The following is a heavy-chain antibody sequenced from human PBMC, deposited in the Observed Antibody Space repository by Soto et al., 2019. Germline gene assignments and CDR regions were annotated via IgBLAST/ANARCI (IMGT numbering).Heavy chain of an antibody. CDR1: GCTFSSYA. Sequence: GASVKVSCKASGCTFSSYAISWVRQAPGQGLEWMGGIIPIFGTANYAQKFQGRVTITADESTSTAYMELSSLRSEDTAVYYCARPIVRWLVPGGAFDIWGQGTMVTVSS. CDR2: IIPIFGTA. D-gene: IGHD6-19*01. J-gene: IGHJ3*02. CDR3: ARPIVRWLVPGGAFDI. V-gene: IGHV1-69*13.